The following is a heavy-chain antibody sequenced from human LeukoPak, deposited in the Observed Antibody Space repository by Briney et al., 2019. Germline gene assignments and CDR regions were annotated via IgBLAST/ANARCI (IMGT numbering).Heavy chain of an antibody. CDR2: INPNSGGT. D-gene: IGHD6-19*01. V-gene: IGHV1-2*02. J-gene: IGHJ4*02. CDR3: AIDYSSGWSMDY. CDR1: GYTFTGYY. Sequence: ASVKVSCKASGYTFTGYYMHWVRQAPGQGREWMGWINPNSGGTNYAQKFQGRVTMARDTSISTAYMELSRLRSDDTAVYYCAIDYSSGWSMDYWGQGTLVTVSS.